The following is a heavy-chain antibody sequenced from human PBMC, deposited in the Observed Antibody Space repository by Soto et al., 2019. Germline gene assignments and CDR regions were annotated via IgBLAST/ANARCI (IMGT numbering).Heavy chain of an antibody. J-gene: IGHJ5*02. CDR2: IYYSGST. CDR1: GGPISSGDYY. D-gene: IGHD3-22*01. CDR3: ARLGYYYQSLDP. Sequence: SETLSLTCTVSGGPISSGDYYWSWIRQPPGKGLEWIGYIYYSGSTHYNPSLKSRVTISVDTSKNQFSLRLSSVTAADTAVYYCARLGYYYQSLDPWGPGTLVTVSS. V-gene: IGHV4-30-4*01.